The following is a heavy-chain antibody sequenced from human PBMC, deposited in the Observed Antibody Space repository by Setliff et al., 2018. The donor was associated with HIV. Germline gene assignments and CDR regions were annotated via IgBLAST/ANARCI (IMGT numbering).Heavy chain of an antibody. Sequence: PGGSLRLSCTASGFTFGDYAMSWVRQAPGKGLEWVGFIRSKAYGGTTEYAASVKDRFTVSRDDSKSIAYLQINSLKTEDTAVHYCTRDKGYAFDIWGQGTMVTVSS. J-gene: IGHJ3*02. CDR3: TRDKGYAFDI. V-gene: IGHV3-49*04. CDR2: IRSKAYGGTT. CDR1: GFTFGDYA. D-gene: IGHD5-18*01.